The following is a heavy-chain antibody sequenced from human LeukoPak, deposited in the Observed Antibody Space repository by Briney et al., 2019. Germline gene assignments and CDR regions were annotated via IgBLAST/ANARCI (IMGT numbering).Heavy chain of an antibody. J-gene: IGHJ6*02. V-gene: IGHV1-18*01. CDR3: ARLSGWYVSDYYYGMDV. CDR2: ISAYNGNT. Sequence: GASVKVSCKASGYTFTSYGISWVRQAPGQGLEWMGWISAYNGNTNYAQKLQGRVTMTTDTSTSTAYMELRSLRSDDTAVYYCARLSGWYVSDYYYGMDVWGQGTTVTVSS. D-gene: IGHD6-19*01. CDR1: GYTFTSYG.